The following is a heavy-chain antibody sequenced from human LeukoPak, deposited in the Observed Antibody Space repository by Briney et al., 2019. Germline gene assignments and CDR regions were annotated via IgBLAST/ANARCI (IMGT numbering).Heavy chain of an antibody. Sequence: LETLSLTCAVYGGSFSGYYWSWIRQPPGKGLEWIGEINHSGSTNYNPSLKSRVTISVDTSKNQFSLKLSSVTAADTAVYYCARTPDFWSGYSYRRGNWFDPWGQGTLVTVSS. CDR3: ARTPDFWSGYSYRRGNWFDP. CDR1: GGSFSGYY. CDR2: INHSGST. D-gene: IGHD3-3*01. V-gene: IGHV4-34*01. J-gene: IGHJ5*02.